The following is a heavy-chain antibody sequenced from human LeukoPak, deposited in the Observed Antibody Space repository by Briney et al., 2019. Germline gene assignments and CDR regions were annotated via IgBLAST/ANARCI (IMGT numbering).Heavy chain of an antibody. CDR1: GGSISSYY. CDR3: ARAGVRYSSSWYDY. V-gene: IGHV4-59*01. CDR2: IYYSGST. D-gene: IGHD6-13*01. Sequence: PSETLSLTCTVSGGSISSYYWSWIRQPPGKGLEWNGYIYYSGSTNYNPSLKSRVTISVDTSRNQFSLKLSSVTAADTAVYYCARAGVRYSSSWYDYWGQGTLVTVSS. J-gene: IGHJ4*02.